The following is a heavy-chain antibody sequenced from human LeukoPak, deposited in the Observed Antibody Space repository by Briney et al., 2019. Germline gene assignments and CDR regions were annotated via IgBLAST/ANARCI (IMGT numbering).Heavy chain of an antibody. CDR2: ISSSGSTI. V-gene: IGHV3-11*01. Sequence: GGSLRLSCAASGFTFSDYYMSWIRQAPGKGLEWVSYISSSGSTIYYAGSVKGRFTISRDNAKNSLYLQMNSLRAEGTAVYYCASQPKLLWFGVAWTWGQGTLVTVSS. CDR1: GFTFSDYY. CDR3: ASQPKLLWFGVAWT. J-gene: IGHJ4*02. D-gene: IGHD3-10*01.